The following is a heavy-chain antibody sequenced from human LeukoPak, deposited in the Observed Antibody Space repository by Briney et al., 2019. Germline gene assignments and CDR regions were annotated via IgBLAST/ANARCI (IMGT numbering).Heavy chain of an antibody. J-gene: IGHJ6*03. CDR1: GFTFTSST. V-gene: IGHV1-58*02. D-gene: IGHD3-10*01. CDR2: IVVGSGNT. CDR3: AAGYYYSSGSSYMDV. Sequence: ASVKVSCKASGFTFTSSTMQWVRQARGQRLEWIGWIVVGSGNTNYAQKFQERVTITRDMSTSTAYMEVSSLRSEDTAVYYCAAGYYYSSGSSYMDVWGKGTTVTISS.